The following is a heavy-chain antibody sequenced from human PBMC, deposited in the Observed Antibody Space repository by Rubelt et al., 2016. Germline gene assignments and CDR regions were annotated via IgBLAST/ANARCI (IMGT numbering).Heavy chain of an antibody. V-gene: IGHV4-59*08. J-gene: IGHJ4*02. Sequence: QVQLQESGPGLVKPSETLSLTCTVSGGSISSYYWSWIRQPPGKGLECIGYIYFSGSTNYNPSLESRVSISIDTSKNQFSLNLTSVTAADTAVYYCASHFDFWSAIDNWGRGTLVTVSS. D-gene: IGHD3-3*01. CDR1: GGSISSYY. CDR2: IYFSGST. CDR3: ASHFDFWSAIDN.